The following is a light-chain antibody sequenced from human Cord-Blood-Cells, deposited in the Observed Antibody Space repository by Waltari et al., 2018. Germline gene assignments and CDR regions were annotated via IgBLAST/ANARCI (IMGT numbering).Light chain of an antibody. CDR2: DAS. J-gene: IGKJ4*02. Sequence: EIVLTQSPATLSLSPGERATLSCRASQSVSSYLAWYQQKPGQAPRLRIYDASNGATGIPAMCSVSVSDTDFTLTISNLEPEDFAVYYCQQRSNWPLTFDGCTKVEIQ. CDR1: QSVSSY. V-gene: IGKV3-11*01. CDR3: QQRSNWPLT.